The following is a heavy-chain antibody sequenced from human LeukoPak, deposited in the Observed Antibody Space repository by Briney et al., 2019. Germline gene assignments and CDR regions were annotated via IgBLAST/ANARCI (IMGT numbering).Heavy chain of an antibody. D-gene: IGHD3-10*01. CDR3: ARGLYYGSGSYYKYGNWFDP. V-gene: IGHV1-2*04. CDR1: GYTFTGYY. Sequence: ASVKVSCKASGYTFTGYYMHWVRQAPGQGLEWMGWINPNSGGTNYAQKFQGWVTMTRDTSISTAYMELSRLRSDDTAVYYCARGLYYGSGSYYKYGNWFDPWGQGTLVTVSS. CDR2: INPNSGGT. J-gene: IGHJ5*02.